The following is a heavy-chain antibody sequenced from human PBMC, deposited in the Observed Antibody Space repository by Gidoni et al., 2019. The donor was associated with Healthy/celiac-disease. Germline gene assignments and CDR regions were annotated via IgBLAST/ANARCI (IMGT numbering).Heavy chain of an antibody. CDR3: ARGIARCGGDCPDAFDI. CDR1: GYTFTSYY. Sequence: QVQLVQSGAEVKKPGASVKVSCKASGYTFTSYYMHWVRQAPGQGLEWMGIINPSGGSTSYALKFQGRVTMTRDTSTSTVYMELSSLRSEDTAVYYCARGIARCGGDCPDAFDIWGQGTMVTVSS. J-gene: IGHJ3*02. CDR2: INPSGGST. V-gene: IGHV1-46*01. D-gene: IGHD2-21*02.